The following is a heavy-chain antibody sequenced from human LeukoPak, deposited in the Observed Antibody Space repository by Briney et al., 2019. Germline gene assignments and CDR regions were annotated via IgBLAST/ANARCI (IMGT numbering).Heavy chain of an antibody. V-gene: IGHV4-4*08. Sequence: SSETLSLTCTVSGGSISSYYWSWIRQPPGKGLEWIGHVYSTGNTKYNPSLKSRVTISADTSKNQISLRLRSVTAADTAMFYCARDGDAVSAAIAGAFDLWGRGTMVTVSS. CDR1: GGSISSYY. CDR2: VYSTGNT. J-gene: IGHJ3*01. CDR3: ARDGDAVSAAIAGAFDL. D-gene: IGHD2-2*01.